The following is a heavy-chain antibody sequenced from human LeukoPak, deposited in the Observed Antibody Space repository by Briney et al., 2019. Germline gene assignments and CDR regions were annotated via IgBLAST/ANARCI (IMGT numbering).Heavy chain of an antibody. D-gene: IGHD3-10*01. CDR1: GGSISSYY. CDR3: ARDRLEYYGSGSYAYYGMDV. J-gene: IGHJ6*02. CDR2: VYYTGST. V-gene: IGHV4-59*12. Sequence: SETLSLTCTVSGGSISSYYWNWIRQPPGKGLEWIGYVYYTGSTNYNPSLKGRVTMSVDTSKNQFSLKLSSVTAADTAVYYCARDRLEYYGSGSYAYYGMDVWGQGTTVTVSS.